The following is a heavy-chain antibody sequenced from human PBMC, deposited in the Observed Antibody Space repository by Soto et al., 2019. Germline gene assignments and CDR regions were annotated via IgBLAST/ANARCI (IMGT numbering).Heavy chain of an antibody. Sequence: GSLRLSCTASGFTFNDYYMTWFRRAPGTGLEWISYISSTGSYTNYADSVKGRFTISRDNAKNSLYLQMDNLRDEDTAVYYCARDPPIRSPPDYWGRGTLVTVSS. CDR3: ARDPPIRSPPDY. V-gene: IGHV3-11*05. J-gene: IGHJ4*02. CDR2: ISSTGSYT. CDR1: GFTFNDYY. D-gene: IGHD3-3*02.